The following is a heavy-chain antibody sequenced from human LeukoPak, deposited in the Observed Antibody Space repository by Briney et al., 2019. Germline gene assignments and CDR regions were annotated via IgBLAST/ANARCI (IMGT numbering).Heavy chain of an antibody. D-gene: IGHD2-15*01. J-gene: IGHJ4*02. CDR3: ATDCSGGSCYPIFDY. CDR2: IIPIFGTA. V-gene: IGHV1-69*13. CDR1: GGTFSSYA. Sequence: PVASVKVSCKASGGTFSSYAISWVRQAPGQGLEWMGGIIPIFGTANYAQKFQGRVTITADESTSTAYMELSSLRSEDTAVYYCATDCSGGSCYPIFDYWGQGTLVTVSS.